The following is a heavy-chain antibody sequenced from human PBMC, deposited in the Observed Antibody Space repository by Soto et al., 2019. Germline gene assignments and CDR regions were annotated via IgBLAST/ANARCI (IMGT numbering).Heavy chain of an antibody. CDR1: GGTFSSYA. CDR3: VRVVAIPGYPDN. CDR2: IVPIVDTS. J-gene: IGHJ4*02. Sequence: QVQLVQSGAEVRQPASSVKVSCKTSGGTFSSYAISWVRQAPGQGLEWMGGIVPIVDTSTYAQKFQGRVTITADESTSTVDMELSSLTSDDTAVYYCVRVVAIPGYPDNWCQGTLVTVSS. D-gene: IGHD5-12*01. V-gene: IGHV1-69*12.